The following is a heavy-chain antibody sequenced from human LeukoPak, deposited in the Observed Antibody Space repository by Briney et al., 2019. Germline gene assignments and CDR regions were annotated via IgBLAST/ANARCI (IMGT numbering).Heavy chain of an antibody. CDR3: ARDGVTIFKGEPY. CDR1: GGSFNGYH. CDR2: INYMGGT. J-gene: IGHJ4*02. V-gene: IGHV4-34*01. Sequence: KTSETLSLTCALPGGSFNGYHWTWIRQSPDKGLEWIGEINYMGGTTYNPSFKSRVTISGDASKKEFSLEMTSVTAADTAVYYCARDGVTIFKGEPYWGQGTAVTVSS. D-gene: IGHD3-3*02.